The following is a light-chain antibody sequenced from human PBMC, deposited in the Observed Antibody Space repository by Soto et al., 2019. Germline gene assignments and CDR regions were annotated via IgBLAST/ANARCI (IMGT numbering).Light chain of an antibody. Sequence: QSALTQSASVSGSPGQSITISCTGPSSDVGGYNRVSWYQQHPGKSPKRMIYEVSNRPSGVSNRFSGSKSGNTASLTISGRQTADEADDDCSSYTSSTSYVFGTGTQLTVL. CDR2: EVS. J-gene: IGLJ1*01. CDR1: SSDVGGYNR. V-gene: IGLV2-14*01. CDR3: SSYTSSTSYV.